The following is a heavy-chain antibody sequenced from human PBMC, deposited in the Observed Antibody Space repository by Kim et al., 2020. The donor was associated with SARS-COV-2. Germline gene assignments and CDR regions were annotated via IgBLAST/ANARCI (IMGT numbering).Heavy chain of an antibody. CDR2: INYSGTT. D-gene: IGHD2-2*01. V-gene: IGHV4-31*03. Sequence: SETLSLTCTVSGGSIKGGSFFWSWIRHHPGKGPEWIVDINYSGTTYYHPALQSRVTISVDTSKNQFSLKMRSVTAADTAVYYCVRDSYASKWIDFWGQGTLVTVSS. CDR1: GGSIKGGSFF. CDR3: VRDSYASKWIDF. J-gene: IGHJ4*02.